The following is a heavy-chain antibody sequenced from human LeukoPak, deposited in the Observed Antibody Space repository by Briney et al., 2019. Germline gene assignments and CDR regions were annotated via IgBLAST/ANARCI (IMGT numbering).Heavy chain of an antibody. CDR2: ISGDNGDT. CDR1: GYNFIGYG. J-gene: IGHJ4*02. CDR3: ARVGESWELADY. Sequence: ASVKVSCKASGYNFIGYGISWVRQVPGQGLEWMGWISGDNGDTKYAQKFQGRVTMSTDTSTNTAYMELRSLRSDDTAVYYCARVGESWELADYWGQGTLVTVSS. V-gene: IGHV1-18*01. D-gene: IGHD1-26*01.